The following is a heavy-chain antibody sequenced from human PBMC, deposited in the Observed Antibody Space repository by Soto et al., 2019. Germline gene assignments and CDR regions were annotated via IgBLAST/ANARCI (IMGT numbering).Heavy chain of an antibody. J-gene: IGHJ5*02. D-gene: IGHD2-21*02. V-gene: IGHV4-59*01. CDR2: IFYSGRSGST. Sequence: SETLSLTCSVSGGSISSFYWSWIRQPPGKGLEWIGYIFYSGRSGSTNYNPSLKSRVTISVDTSKNQFSLKLSSVTAADTAVYYCARTALGWFDPWGQGTLVTVSS. CDR3: ARTALGWFDP. CDR1: GGSISSFY.